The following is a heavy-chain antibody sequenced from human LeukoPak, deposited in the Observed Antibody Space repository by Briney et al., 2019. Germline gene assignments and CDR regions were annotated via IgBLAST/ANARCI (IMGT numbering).Heavy chain of an antibody. D-gene: IGHD3-10*01. Sequence: ASVKVSCKASGYSFTNYGISWVRQAPGQGLEWMGWISGDNGNTKYALKFQDRVTLTTERSATTVYMELRKLKPDDTAVYYCARDNEGYYFASGSSVLDYWGQGTLVTASA. CDR3: ARDNEGYYFASGSSVLDY. CDR2: ISGDNGNT. V-gene: IGHV1-18*01. J-gene: IGHJ4*02. CDR1: GYSFTNYG.